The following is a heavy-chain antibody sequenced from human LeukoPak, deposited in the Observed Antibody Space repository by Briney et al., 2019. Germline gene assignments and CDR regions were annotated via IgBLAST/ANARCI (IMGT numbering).Heavy chain of an antibody. Sequence: SQTLSLTCTVSGGSISSGGYYWSWIRQHPGKGLGWIGYIYYSGSTYYNPSLKSRVTISVDTSKNQFSLKLSSVTAADTAVYYCARLGYSYGYSDYWGQGTLVTVSS. CDR2: IYYSGST. J-gene: IGHJ4*02. V-gene: IGHV4-31*03. CDR3: ARLGYSYGYSDY. D-gene: IGHD5-18*01. CDR1: GGSISSGGYY.